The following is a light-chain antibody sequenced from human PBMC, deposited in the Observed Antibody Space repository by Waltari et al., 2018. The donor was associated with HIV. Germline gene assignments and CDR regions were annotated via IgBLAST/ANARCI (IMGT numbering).Light chain of an antibody. J-gene: IGLJ3*02. CDR1: SSAVGGYNY. Sequence: QSALTQPASVSGSPGQSITIPCPGTSSAVGGYNYVSWYQQHPGKAPKLMIYDVSNRPSGVSNRFSGSKSGNTASLTISGLQAEDEADYYCSSYTSSSTPWVFGGGTKLTVL. V-gene: IGLV2-14*03. CDR3: SSYTSSSTPWV. CDR2: DVS.